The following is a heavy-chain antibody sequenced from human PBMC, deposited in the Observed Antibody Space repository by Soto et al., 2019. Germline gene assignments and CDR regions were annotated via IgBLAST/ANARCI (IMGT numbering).Heavy chain of an antibody. Sequence: GGSLRLSCAASGFTFSSYAIHWVRQAPGKGLEWVALISYDGSYKYYADSVKGRFTISRDNSKNTLYLQMNSLRAEDTAVYYCAYSSTPFDYWGQGTLVTVSS. V-gene: IGHV3-30-3*01. CDR1: GFTFSSYA. J-gene: IGHJ4*02. CDR2: ISYDGSYK. CDR3: AYSSTPFDY. D-gene: IGHD6-13*01.